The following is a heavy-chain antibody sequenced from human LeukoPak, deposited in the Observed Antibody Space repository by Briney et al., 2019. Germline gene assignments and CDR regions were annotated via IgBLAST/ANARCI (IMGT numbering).Heavy chain of an antibody. V-gene: IGHV5-51*01. CDR3: ARHRGYSYGLSGWFDP. Sequence: PGESLKISCKGSGYTFSNCWIGWVRQMPGKGLEWMGIIYPGDSDTTYSPSFQGQVTISADKSISTAYLQWSSLKASDTAMYYCARHRGYSYGLSGWFDPWGQGTLVTVSS. J-gene: IGHJ5*02. D-gene: IGHD5-18*01. CDR1: GYTFSNCW. CDR2: IYPGDSDT.